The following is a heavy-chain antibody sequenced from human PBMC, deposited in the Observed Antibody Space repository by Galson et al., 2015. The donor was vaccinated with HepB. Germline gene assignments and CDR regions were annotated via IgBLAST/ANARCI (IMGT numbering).Heavy chain of an antibody. Sequence: SETLSLTCTVSGGSMNNYFWSWIRQPPGKGLEWIGYINYSGSTKYNPSIKTRATISVDTSKNRFSLQLRSVTAADTAVYLCARVETYYYDSANFRRGSDPFDVWGQGTLVTVPS. CDR3: ARVETYYYDSANFRRGSDPFDV. V-gene: IGHV4-59*12. D-gene: IGHD3-22*01. CDR2: INYSGST. J-gene: IGHJ3*01. CDR1: GGSMNNYF.